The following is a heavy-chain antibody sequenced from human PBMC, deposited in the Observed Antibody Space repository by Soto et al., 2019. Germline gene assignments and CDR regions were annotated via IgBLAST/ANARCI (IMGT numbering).Heavy chain of an antibody. Sequence: SETLSLTCTVSGGSISSSSYYWGWIRQPPGKGLEWIGSIYYSGSTYYNPSLKSRVTISVDTSKNQFSLKLSSVTAADTAVYYCARHPERYSSASDWFDPWGQGTLVTVSS. V-gene: IGHV4-39*01. CDR2: IYYSGST. CDR3: ARHPERYSSASDWFDP. CDR1: GGSISSSSYY. D-gene: IGHD6-25*01. J-gene: IGHJ5*02.